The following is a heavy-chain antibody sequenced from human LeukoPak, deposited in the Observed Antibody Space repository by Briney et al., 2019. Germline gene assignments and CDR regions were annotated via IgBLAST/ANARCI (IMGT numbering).Heavy chain of an antibody. J-gene: IGHJ6*03. CDR2: IYYTGSS. Sequence: SETLSLTCSVSGGSIRSSDDYWGFVRQTPGKGLERMGSIYYTGSSHYNPSLKSRATISVDTSKNQFSLKLTSVTAADTAVYYCARSFSDSSGYRGAARYYYYYMDVWGKGTTVTVSS. V-gene: IGHV4-39*07. CDR1: GGSIRSSDDY. CDR3: ARSFSDSSGYRGAARYYYYYMDV. D-gene: IGHD3-22*01.